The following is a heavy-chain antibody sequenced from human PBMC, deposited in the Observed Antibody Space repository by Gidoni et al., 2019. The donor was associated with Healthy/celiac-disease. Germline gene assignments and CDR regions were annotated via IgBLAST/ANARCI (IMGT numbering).Heavy chain of an antibody. CDR1: GFTFSSYA. CDR3: VNKRMTTLSY. V-gene: IGHV3-64D*06. D-gene: IGHD4-17*01. J-gene: IGHJ4*02. CDR2: ISSNGGST. Sequence: EVQLVESGGGLVQPGGSLRLSCSSSGFTFSSYAMHWVRQAPGKGLEYVSAISSNGGSTYYADSVKGRFTISRDNSKNTLYLKMSSLRAEDTAVYYCVNKRMTTLSYWGQGTLVTVSS.